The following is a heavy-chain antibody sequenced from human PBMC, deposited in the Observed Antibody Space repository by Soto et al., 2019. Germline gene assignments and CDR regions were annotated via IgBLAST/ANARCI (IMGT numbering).Heavy chain of an antibody. Sequence: QVQLVESGGGVVQPGRSLRLSCAASGFTFSSYGMHWVRQAPGKGLEWVAVISYDGSNKYYADSVKGRFTISRDNSKNTLYLQMNSLIAEDTAVYYCAEGYCSGGSCYPSLSWGQGTLVTVSS. CDR3: AEGYCSGGSCYPSLS. D-gene: IGHD2-15*01. CDR1: GFTFSSYG. J-gene: IGHJ4*02. CDR2: ISYDGSNK. V-gene: IGHV3-30*18.